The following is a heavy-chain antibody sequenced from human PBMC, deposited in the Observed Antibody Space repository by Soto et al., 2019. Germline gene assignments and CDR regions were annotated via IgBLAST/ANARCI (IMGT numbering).Heavy chain of an antibody. CDR3: AISSGWYYVSY. CDR1: GYTFTSYA. J-gene: IGHJ4*02. V-gene: IGHV1-3*01. Sequence: QVQLVQSGAEVKKPGASVKVYCKASGYTFTSYAMHWVRQAPGQRLEWMGWINAGNGNTKYSQKFQGRVTITRDTSASTAYMELSSLRSEDTAVYYCAISSGWYYVSYWGQGTLVTVSS. CDR2: INAGNGNT. D-gene: IGHD6-19*01.